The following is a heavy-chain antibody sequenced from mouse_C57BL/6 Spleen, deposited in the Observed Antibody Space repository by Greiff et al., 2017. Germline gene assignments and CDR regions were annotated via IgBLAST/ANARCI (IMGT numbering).Heavy chain of an antibody. CDR2: IWSGGST. Sequence: QVQLKESGPGLVQPSQSLSITCTVSGFSLTSYGVHWVRQSPGKGLEWLGGIWSGGSTDYNAAFISRQSLSKDKSKSQVFFKMNSLQADDTAIYYCASCSSYDAMDYWGQGTSVTVSS. CDR1: GFSLTSYG. D-gene: IGHD1-1*01. V-gene: IGHV2-2*01. CDR3: ASCSSYDAMDY. J-gene: IGHJ4*01.